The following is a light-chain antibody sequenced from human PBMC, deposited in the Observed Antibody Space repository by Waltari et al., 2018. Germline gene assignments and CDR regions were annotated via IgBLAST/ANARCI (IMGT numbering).Light chain of an antibody. CDR1: QSVGSSY. Sequence: EIVLTQSPGTLSLSPGERATLSCRASQSVGSSYLAWYQQKPGQAPRLLIYDASSRATDIPARFSGSGSGTDFTLTISRLEPEDFAVYYCQQYCTSRTFGQGTKVEIK. CDR2: DAS. J-gene: IGKJ1*01. V-gene: IGKV3-20*01. CDR3: QQYCTSRT.